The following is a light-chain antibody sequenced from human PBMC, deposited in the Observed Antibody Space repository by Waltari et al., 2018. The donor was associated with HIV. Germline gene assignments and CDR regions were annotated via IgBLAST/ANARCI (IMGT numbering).Light chain of an antibody. CDR3: CSYVGSSNWV. CDR2: EGI. Sequence: QSALTQPASVSGSPGQSITISCTGSSSDVGSYNLVSWYQQHPGKAPKLMIYEGIKRPSGFSNRFSGSKSGNTASLTISGLQAEDEADYYCCSYVGSSNWVFGGGTKLTVL. CDR1: SSDVGSYNL. V-gene: IGLV2-23*01. J-gene: IGLJ3*02.